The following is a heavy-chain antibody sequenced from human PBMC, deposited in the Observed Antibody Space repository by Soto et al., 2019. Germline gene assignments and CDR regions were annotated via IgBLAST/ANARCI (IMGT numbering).Heavy chain of an antibody. CDR3: ARASGSSYWFDP. V-gene: IGHV1-69*02. D-gene: IGHD1-26*01. CDR2: IIPILDMA. CDR1: GGTFSSYT. J-gene: IGHJ5*02. Sequence: SVKVSCKASGGTFSSYTISWVRQAPGQGLEWMGRIIPILDMANYAQKLQGRVTMTTDTSTSTAYMELRSLRSDDTAVYYCARASGSSYWFDPWGQGTLVTVSS.